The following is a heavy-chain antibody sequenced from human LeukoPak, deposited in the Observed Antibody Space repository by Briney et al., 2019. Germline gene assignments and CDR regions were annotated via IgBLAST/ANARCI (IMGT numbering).Heavy chain of an antibody. J-gene: IGHJ4*02. CDR1: GFSFITYG. V-gene: IGHV3-30*02. Sequence: HAGGSLRLSCAASGFSFITYGIHWVRQAPGKGLEWAAFIRYDGSNRFYADSVRGRFAISRDNSKNTVYLQMNSLRAEDTAVYYCAKDRSMTTVTPFDNWGQGTLVAVSS. CDR2: IRYDGSNR. D-gene: IGHD4-17*01. CDR3: AKDRSMTTVTPFDN.